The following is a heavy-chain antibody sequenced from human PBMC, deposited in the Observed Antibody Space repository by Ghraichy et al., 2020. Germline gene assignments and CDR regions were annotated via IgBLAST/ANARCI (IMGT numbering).Heavy chain of an antibody. CDR3: ARDLGGYCSSTSCYEVDY. J-gene: IGHJ4*02. CDR2: ISAYNGNT. CDR1: GYTFTSYG. V-gene: IGHV1-18*01. Sequence: ASVKVSCKASGYTFTSYGISWVRQAPGQGLEWMGWISAYNGNTNYAQKLQGRVTMTTDTSTSTAYMELRSLRSDDTALYYCARDLGGYCSSTSCYEVDYWGQGTLVTVSS. D-gene: IGHD2-2*01.